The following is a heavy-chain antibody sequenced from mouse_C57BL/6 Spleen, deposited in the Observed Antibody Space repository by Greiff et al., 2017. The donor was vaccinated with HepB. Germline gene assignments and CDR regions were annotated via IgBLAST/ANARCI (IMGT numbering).Heavy chain of an antibody. CDR1: GYAFSSSW. CDR2: IYPGDGDT. CDR3: AREEDYYGSSYWYFDV. Sequence: QVQLQQSGPELVKPGASVKISCKASGYAFSSSWMNWVKQRPGKGLEWIGRIYPGDGDTNYNGKFKGKATLTADKSSSTAYMQLSSRTSEDSAVYFCAREEDYYGSSYWYFDVWGTGTTVTVSS. J-gene: IGHJ1*03. V-gene: IGHV1-82*01. D-gene: IGHD1-1*01.